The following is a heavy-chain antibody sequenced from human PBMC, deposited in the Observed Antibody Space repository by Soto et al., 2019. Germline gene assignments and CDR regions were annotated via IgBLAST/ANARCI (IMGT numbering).Heavy chain of an antibody. CDR3: GKVLIGATRHTNVDS. CDR2: IYYDEST. CDR1: GFSLTSDHYC. J-gene: IGHJ4*02. D-gene: IGHD2-15*01. Sequence: SAPLSLSGPVSGFSLTSDHYCWVWIRQSPGKGLAWIASIYYDESTYYNASLKSRVTISTDKPKNQFSLTLKSVTDEDTAVYYCGKVLIGATRHTNVDSWGQGAL. V-gene: IGHV4-39*01.